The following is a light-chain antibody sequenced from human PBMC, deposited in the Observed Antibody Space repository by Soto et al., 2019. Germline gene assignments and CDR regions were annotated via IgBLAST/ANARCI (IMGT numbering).Light chain of an antibody. Sequence: QSVLTQPPSASGSPGQSVTISCTGTSSDVGGYNYVSWYQQYPGRAPKLMIYEVTKRPSGVPDRFSGSKSGNTASLTVSGLQAEDEADYYCSSYAASNSFYFVFGGGTQLTV. CDR3: SSYAASNSFYFV. J-gene: IGLJ3*02. CDR2: EVT. CDR1: SSDVGGYNY. V-gene: IGLV2-8*01.